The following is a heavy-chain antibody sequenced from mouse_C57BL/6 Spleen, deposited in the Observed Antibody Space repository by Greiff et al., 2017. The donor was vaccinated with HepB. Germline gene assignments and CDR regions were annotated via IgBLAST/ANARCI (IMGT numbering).Heavy chain of an antibody. CDR3: ARDPYYYGSSNWYFDV. CDR2: IYPGDGDT. Sequence: VKLMESGPELVKPGASVKISWMNWVKKRPGKGLEWIGRIYPGDGDTNYNGKFKGKATLTADKSSSTAYMQLSSLTSEDSAVYFCARDPYYYGSSNWYFDVWGTGTTVTVSS. V-gene: IGHV1-82*01. D-gene: IGHD1-1*01. J-gene: IGHJ1*03.